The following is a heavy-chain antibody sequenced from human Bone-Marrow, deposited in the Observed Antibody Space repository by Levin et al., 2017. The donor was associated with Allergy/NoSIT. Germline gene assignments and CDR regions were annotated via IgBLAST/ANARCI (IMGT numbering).Heavy chain of an antibody. Sequence: GGSLRLSCAVSGFTFRNYDMHWVRHTPGKGLEWVAVISFDGSNEHYAESVKGRFTISRDNSESTLDLQMNSLRSEDTAVYYCSTLEYCSSTSCPLGGQGTVVTVSS. D-gene: IGHD2/OR15-2a*01. CDR3: STLEYCSSTSCPL. CDR2: ISFDGSNE. J-gene: IGHJ4*02. CDR1: GFTFRNYD. V-gene: IGHV3-30*03.